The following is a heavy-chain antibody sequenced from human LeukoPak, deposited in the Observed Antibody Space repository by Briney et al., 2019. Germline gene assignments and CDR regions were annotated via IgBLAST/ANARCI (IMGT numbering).Heavy chain of an antibody. Sequence: PSETLSLTCAVYGGSFSGYYWSWIRQPPGKGLEWIGEINQSGSTNYNPSLKSRVTISVDTSKNQFSLKLSSVTAADTAVYYCAREYSYGAGYWGQGTLVTVSS. CDR1: GGSFSGYY. CDR2: INQSGST. J-gene: IGHJ4*02. CDR3: AREYSYGAGY. V-gene: IGHV4-34*01. D-gene: IGHD5-18*01.